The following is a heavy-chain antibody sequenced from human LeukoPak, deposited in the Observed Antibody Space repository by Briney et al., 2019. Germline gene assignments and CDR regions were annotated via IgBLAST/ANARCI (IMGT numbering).Heavy chain of an antibody. CDR2: IFTSGNT. D-gene: IGHD1-26*01. J-gene: IGHJ4*02. CDR3: AGHGIGGAYS. V-gene: IGHV4-4*07. CDR1: GGSISSYY. Sequence: SETLSLTCTVSGGSISSYYWTWLRQPAGQGLEWIGRIFTSGNTKYNPSLQSRLTMSIDTSTTQFSMKLSSVTAADTAVYYCAGHGIGGAYSWGQGALVTVSS.